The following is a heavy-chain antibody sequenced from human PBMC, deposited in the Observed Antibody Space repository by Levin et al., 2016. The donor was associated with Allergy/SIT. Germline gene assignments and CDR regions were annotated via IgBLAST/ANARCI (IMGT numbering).Heavy chain of an antibody. Sequence: SETLSLTCTVSGGSLSIYHWSWIRQPPGKGLEWIAYILDSGSTSYNPSLKSRVTMSVDTSKNQFSLKLSSVTAADTAVYYCASSDWLRNLYYFDYWGQGTLVTVSS. D-gene: IGHD3/OR15-3a*01. CDR1: GGSLSIYH. V-gene: IGHV4-59*12. J-gene: IGHJ4*02. CDR3: ASSDWLRNLYYFDY. CDR2: ILDSGST.